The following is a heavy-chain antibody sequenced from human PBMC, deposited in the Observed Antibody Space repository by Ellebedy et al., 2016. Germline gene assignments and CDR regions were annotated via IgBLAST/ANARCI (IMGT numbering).Heavy chain of an antibody. V-gene: IGHV3-23*01. CDR1: GFTFRNFF. Sequence: GGSLRLXXVASGFTFRNFFMSWVRQAPGGGLEWISTISGDGDTTFSADSVKGRFTISRDSSRNTLYLQMNSLRAEDTAVYYCAPRAIAAPKWGQGTLVTVSS. CDR3: APRAIAAPK. J-gene: IGHJ4*02. D-gene: IGHD6-6*01. CDR2: ISGDGDTT.